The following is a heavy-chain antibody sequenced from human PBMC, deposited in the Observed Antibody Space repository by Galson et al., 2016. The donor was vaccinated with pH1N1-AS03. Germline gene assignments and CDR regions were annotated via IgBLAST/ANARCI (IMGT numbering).Heavy chain of an antibody. D-gene: IGHD6-19*01. J-gene: IGHJ3*02. Sequence: ETLSLTCADYGGSFNNYYWNWIRQSPGKGLEWVGEINHSGSTDYNPSLKSRVTISVDPSTNQISLNLNSVTAADTAVYYCARGSYSSGWYRGRNAFDIWGQGTMVTVSS. V-gene: IGHV4-34*01. CDR3: ARGSYSSGWYRGRNAFDI. CDR1: GGSFNNYY. CDR2: INHSGST.